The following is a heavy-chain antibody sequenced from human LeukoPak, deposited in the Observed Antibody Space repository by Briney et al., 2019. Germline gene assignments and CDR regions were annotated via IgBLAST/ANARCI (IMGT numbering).Heavy chain of an antibody. D-gene: IGHD5-18*01. V-gene: IGHV3-74*01. CDR2: INSDGSST. Sequence: GGSLRLSCAASGFTFSSYWMHWVRQAPGKGLVWVSRINSDGSSTSYADSVKGRFTISRDNTKNTLYLQMNSLRAEDTAVYYCARGDTQLWDYGMDVWGQGTTVTVSS. CDR1: GFTFSSYW. J-gene: IGHJ6*02. CDR3: ARGDTQLWDYGMDV.